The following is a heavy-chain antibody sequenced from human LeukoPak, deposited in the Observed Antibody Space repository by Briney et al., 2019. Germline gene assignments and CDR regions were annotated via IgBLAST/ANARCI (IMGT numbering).Heavy chain of an antibody. J-gene: IGHJ5*02. V-gene: IGHV1-2*02. D-gene: IGHD3-10*01. CDR1: GYTFTGYY. Sequence: ASVKVSCKASGYTFTGYYMHWVRQAPGQGLEWMGWINPSSGGTKFAQKLQGRVTMTSDTSISAAYMELSRLRSDDTAVYYCARALGYGSGSYSQPLNWFDPWGQGTLVTVPS. CDR2: INPSSGGT. CDR3: ARALGYGSGSYSQPLNWFDP.